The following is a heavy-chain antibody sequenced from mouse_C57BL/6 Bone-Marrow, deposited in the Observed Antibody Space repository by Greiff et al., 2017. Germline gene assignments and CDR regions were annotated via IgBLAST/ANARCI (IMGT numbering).Heavy chain of an antibody. CDR1: GYTFTDYE. D-gene: IGHD1-1*01. V-gene: IGHV1-15*01. CDR2: IDPETGGT. J-gene: IGHJ2*01. CDR3: TGDGLDY. Sequence: VKLVESGAELVRPGASVTLSCKASGYTFTDYEMHWVKQTPVHGLEWIGAIDPETGGTAYNQKFKGKAILTADKSSSTAYMELRSLTSEDSAVYYCTGDGLDYWGQGTTLTVSS.